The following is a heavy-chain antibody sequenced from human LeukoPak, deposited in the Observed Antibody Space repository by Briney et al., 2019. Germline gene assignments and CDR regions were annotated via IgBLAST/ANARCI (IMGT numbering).Heavy chain of an antibody. Sequence: PSETLSLTCTVSGGSLSSYYWSWIRQPPGKGLEWIGYIYYSGSTNYNPSLKSRVTISVDTSKNQFSLKLSSVTAADTAVYYCARVKGSIAAAVLDYWGQGTLVTVSS. CDR2: IYYSGST. J-gene: IGHJ4*02. D-gene: IGHD6-13*01. CDR3: ARVKGSIAAAVLDY. V-gene: IGHV4-59*08. CDR1: GGSLSSYY.